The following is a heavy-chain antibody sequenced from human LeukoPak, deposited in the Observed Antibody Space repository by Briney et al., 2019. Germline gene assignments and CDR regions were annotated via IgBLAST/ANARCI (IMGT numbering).Heavy chain of an antibody. CDR3: ARDCSGGSCYYFDY. CDR2: INPNSGGT. V-gene: IGHV1-2*02. D-gene: IGHD2-15*01. Sequence: ASVKLSCKASGYTFTGYYMHWVRQAPGQGLEWMGWINPNSGGTNYAQKFQGRVTMTRDTSISTAYMELSRLRSDDTAVYYCARDCSGGSCYYFDYWGQGTLVTVSS. CDR1: GYTFTGYY. J-gene: IGHJ4*02.